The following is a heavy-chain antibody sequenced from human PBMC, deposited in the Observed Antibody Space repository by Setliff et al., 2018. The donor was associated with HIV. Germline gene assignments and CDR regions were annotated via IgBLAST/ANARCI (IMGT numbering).Heavy chain of an antibody. V-gene: IGHV1-2*02. Sequence: RASVKVSCKASGYTFSDYEIHWLRQAPGQGPEWVGWINTVHGGAYYSQRFQGRVTMTTDTSISTAYMELSRLRSDDTAVYYCATLDYWGQGTLVTSP. CDR2: INTVHGGA. CDR3: ATLDY. CDR1: GYTFSDYE. J-gene: IGHJ4*02.